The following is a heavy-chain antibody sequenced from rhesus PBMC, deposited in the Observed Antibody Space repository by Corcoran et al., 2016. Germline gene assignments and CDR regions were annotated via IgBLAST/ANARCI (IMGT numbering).Heavy chain of an antibody. CDR2: ISYRGST. CDR3: ARDPYGSSYYFDY. V-gene: IGHV4-122*02. D-gene: IGHD4-29*01. CDR1: GYSISSGYG. Sequence: QVQLQESGPGLVKPSETLSLTCAVSGYSISSGYGWTWIRQPPGKGLQWIGYISYRGSTSYNPSLKSPVTISRDTSKNQFSLKLSSVTAADTAVYYCARDPYGSSYYFDYWGQGVLVTVSS. J-gene: IGHJ4*01.